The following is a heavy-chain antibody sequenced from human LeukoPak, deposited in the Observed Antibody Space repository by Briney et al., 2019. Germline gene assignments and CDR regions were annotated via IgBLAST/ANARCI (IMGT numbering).Heavy chain of an antibody. D-gene: IGHD2-15*01. CDR3: ASEGERACSSGSCYSGWFDP. CDR1: GGSISSGGYY. Sequence: PSETLSLTCTVSGGSISSGGYYWSWIRQHPGKGLEWIGYIYYSGSTYYNPSLKSRVTISVDTSKNQFSLKLSSVTAADTAVYYCASEGERACSSGSCYSGWFDPWGQGTLVTVSS. CDR2: IYYSGST. V-gene: IGHV4-31*03. J-gene: IGHJ5*02.